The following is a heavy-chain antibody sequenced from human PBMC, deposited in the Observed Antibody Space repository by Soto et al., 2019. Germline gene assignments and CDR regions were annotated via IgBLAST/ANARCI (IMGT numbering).Heavy chain of an antibody. CDR3: ADRPPARLAFDN. Sequence: QITLKESGPTLVKPTQTLTLTCTFSVFSLTTNGVAVAWIRQHPGKDLEWLALIYGSDEKRYRPYLHSRRAIIKHTTNQQVILTILSLDSVDTATYHCADRPPARLAFDNWGQGTMLPVSS. J-gene: IGHJ4*02. CDR2: IYGSDEK. CDR1: VFSLTTNGVA. V-gene: IGHV2-5*01.